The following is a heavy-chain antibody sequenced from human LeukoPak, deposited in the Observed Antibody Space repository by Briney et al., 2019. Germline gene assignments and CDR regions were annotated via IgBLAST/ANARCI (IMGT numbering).Heavy chain of an antibody. V-gene: IGHV4-30-4*01. CDR3: ASLESFYFDY. J-gene: IGHJ4*02. Sequence: SETLSLTCTVSGGSISSNEYYWSWIRQPPGKGLEWIGYIYYSGSTYYNPSLKSRVTISVDTSKNQFSLKLTSVTAADTAVYYCASLESFYFDYWGQGTLVTVSS. CDR2: IYYSGST. CDR1: GGSISSNEYY.